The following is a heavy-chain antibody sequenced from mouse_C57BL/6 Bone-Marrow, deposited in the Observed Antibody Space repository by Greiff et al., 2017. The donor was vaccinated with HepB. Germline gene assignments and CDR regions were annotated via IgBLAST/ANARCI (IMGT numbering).Heavy chain of an antibody. Sequence: EVQLVESGGGLVKPGGSLKLSCAASGFTFSDYGMHWVRQAPEKGLEWVAYISSGSSTIYYADTVKGRFTISRDNAKNTLFLQMTSLRSEDTAMYYCASLYGNYTEYYFDYWGQGTTLTVSS. J-gene: IGHJ2*01. CDR1: GFTFSDYG. CDR2: ISSGSSTI. V-gene: IGHV5-17*01. CDR3: ASLYGNYTEYYFDY. D-gene: IGHD2-1*01.